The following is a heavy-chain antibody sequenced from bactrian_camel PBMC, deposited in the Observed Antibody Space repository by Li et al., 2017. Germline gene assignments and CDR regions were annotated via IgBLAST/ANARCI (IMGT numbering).Heavy chain of an antibody. CDR3: AKGRPRLGLVPADLD. V-gene: IGHV3S1*01. CDR1: GGTLNRFD. CDR2: TITSRGNT. J-gene: IGHJ4*01. D-gene: IGHD4*01. Sequence: HVQLVESGGGLVQPGGSLRLTCAASGGTLNRFDMSWIRQVPGKGLEWVATITSRGNTHYPASVKGRFTISRDNANNTLYLQTTNLKTEDTATYYCAKGRPRLGLVPADLDRGQGTQVTVS.